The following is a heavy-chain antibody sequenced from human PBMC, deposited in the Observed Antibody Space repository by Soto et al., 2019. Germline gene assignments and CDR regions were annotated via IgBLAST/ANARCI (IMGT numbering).Heavy chain of an antibody. CDR3: ARPPGYISDWYYFDL. CDR1: GYTFTGYY. Sequence: ASVRVSCKASGYTFTGYYMHWVRQAPGQGFEWMGRISPKSGGTNYAQKFQGRVTMTWDTSLNTAYMELSSLISEDTAVYYCARPPGYISDWYYFDLWGQGTLVTVSS. D-gene: IGHD6-19*01. J-gene: IGHJ4*02. CDR2: ISPKSGGT. V-gene: IGHV1-2*02.